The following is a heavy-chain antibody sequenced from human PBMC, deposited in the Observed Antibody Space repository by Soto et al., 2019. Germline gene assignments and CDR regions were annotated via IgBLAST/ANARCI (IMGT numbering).Heavy chain of an antibody. Sequence: ASVKVSCKASGYTFTSYGISWVRQAPGQGLEGMGWISAYNGNTNYTQKLQGRVSMTSDTSTSTAYMELRILRSDDTAVYYCARNLQGQSDTLDYWGQGTLVTVSS. CDR2: ISAYNGNT. CDR3: ARNLQGQSDTLDY. V-gene: IGHV1-18*01. D-gene: IGHD4-4*01. CDR1: GYTFTSYG. J-gene: IGHJ4*02.